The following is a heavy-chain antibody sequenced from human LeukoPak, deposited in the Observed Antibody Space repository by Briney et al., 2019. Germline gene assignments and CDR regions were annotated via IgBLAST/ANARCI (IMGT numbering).Heavy chain of an antibody. CDR2: INHSGST. D-gene: IGHD3-22*01. CDR3: ARDGHYYDSSGSFDY. J-gene: IGHJ4*02. CDR1: GGSFSGYY. Sequence: PSETLSLTCAVYGGSFSGYYWSWIRQPPGKGLGWIGEINHSGSTNYNPSLKSRVTISVDTSKNQFSLKLSSVTAADTAVYYCARDGHYYDSSGSFDYWGQGTLVTVSS. V-gene: IGHV4-34*01.